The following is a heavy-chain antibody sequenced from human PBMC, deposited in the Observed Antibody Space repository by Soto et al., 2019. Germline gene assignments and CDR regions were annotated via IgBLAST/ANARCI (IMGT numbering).Heavy chain of an antibody. CDR3: ARQTPSSSWYGDYYYYYGMDV. V-gene: IGHV4-39*01. D-gene: IGHD6-13*01. CDR2: IYYSGST. CDR1: GGSISSSSYY. J-gene: IGHJ6*02. Sequence: SETLSLTCTVSGGSISSSSYYWCWIRQPPGKGLEWIGSIYYSGSTYYNPSLKSRVTISVDTSKNQFSLKLSSVTAADTAVYYCARQTPSSSWYGDYYYYYGMDVWGQGTTVTVSS.